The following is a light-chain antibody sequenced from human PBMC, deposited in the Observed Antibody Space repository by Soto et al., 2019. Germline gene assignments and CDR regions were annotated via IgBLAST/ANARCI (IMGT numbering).Light chain of an antibody. CDR1: QSISSW. J-gene: IGKJ1*01. V-gene: IGKV1-5*01. CDR3: QQYNSYSRT. Sequence: DIQMTQSPFTLSASVGDRVTITCRASQSISSWLAWYQQKPGKAPKLLIYDAYSLESGVPSRFSGSGSGTEFTLTISSLQPDDFATYYCQQYNSYSRTFGQGTKV. CDR2: DAY.